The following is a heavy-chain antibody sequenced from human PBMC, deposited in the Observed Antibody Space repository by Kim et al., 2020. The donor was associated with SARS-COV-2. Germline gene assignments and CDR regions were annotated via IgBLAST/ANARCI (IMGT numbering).Heavy chain of an antibody. Sequence: GGSLRLSCAASGFTFSSYAMHWVRQAPGKGLEWVAVISYDGSNKYYVDSVKGRFTISRDNSKNTLYLQMNSLRAEDTAVYYCARDYGTTIFVRLRRFYGMDVWGQGTTVTVSS. CDR2: ISYDGSNK. CDR1: GFTFSSYA. V-gene: IGHV3-30*04. CDR3: ARDYGTTIFVRLRRFYGMDV. J-gene: IGHJ6*02. D-gene: IGHD3-3*01.